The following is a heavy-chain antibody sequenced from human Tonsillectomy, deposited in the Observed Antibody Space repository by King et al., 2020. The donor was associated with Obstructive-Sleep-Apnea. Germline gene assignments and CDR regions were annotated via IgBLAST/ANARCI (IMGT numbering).Heavy chain of an antibody. CDR1: GFSLNTSGVA. J-gene: IGHJ6*02. Sequence: TLKESGPTLVKPTQTLTLTCTVSGFSLNTSGVAVGWIRQPPGQALDWLALIYWDNDKRYSPSLKSRLTITKDTSKNQVVLTMTNVDPVDTATYYCAHTEFNYYYYGMDVWGQGTTVTVSS. V-gene: IGHV2-5*02. CDR2: IYWDNDK. D-gene: IGHD3-10*01. CDR3: AHTEFNYYYYGMDV.